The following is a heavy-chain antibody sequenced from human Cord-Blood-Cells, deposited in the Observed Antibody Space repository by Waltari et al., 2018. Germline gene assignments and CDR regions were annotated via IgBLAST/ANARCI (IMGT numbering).Heavy chain of an antibody. V-gene: IGHV3-74*01. CDR2: INSDGSST. D-gene: IGHD3-16*01. Sequence: EVQLVESGGGLVQPGGSLRLSCAASGFTFTSSWMHWVRQAPGKGLVWVSRINSDGSSTSYADSVKGRFTISRDNAKNTLYLQMNSLRAEDTAVYYCARVYGGTYYFDYWGQGTLVTVSS. CDR1: GFTFTSSW. J-gene: IGHJ4*02. CDR3: ARVYGGTYYFDY.